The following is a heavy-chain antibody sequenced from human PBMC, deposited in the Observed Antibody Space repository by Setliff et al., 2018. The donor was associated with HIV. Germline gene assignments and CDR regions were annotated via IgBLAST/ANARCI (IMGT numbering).Heavy chain of an antibody. CDR1: GGSISSSNW. CDR3: ARVGYYDSSGYYYEGLGDYYYGMDV. Sequence: LRRTLSLTCAVSGGSISSSNWWSWVRQPPGKGLEWIGEIYHSGSTNYNPSLKSRVTISVDKSKNQFSLKLSSVTAADTAVYYCARVGYYDSSGYYYEGLGDYYYGMDVWGQGTTVTVS. CDR2: IYHSGST. D-gene: IGHD3-22*01. V-gene: IGHV4-4*02. J-gene: IGHJ6*02.